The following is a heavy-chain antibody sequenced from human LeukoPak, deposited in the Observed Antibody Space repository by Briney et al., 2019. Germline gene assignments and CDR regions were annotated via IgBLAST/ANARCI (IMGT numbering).Heavy chain of an antibody. D-gene: IGHD6-13*01. Sequence: PSETLSLTCTVSGGSISSYYWSWIRQPPGKGLEWIGYVYYTGSTNYNPSFKSRVTISVDTSKNQFSLKLSSVTAADTAVYYCASLGGEQLVQGDAFDIWGQGTMVTVSS. J-gene: IGHJ3*02. V-gene: IGHV4-59*01. CDR1: GGSISSYY. CDR2: VYYTGST. CDR3: ASLGGEQLVQGDAFDI.